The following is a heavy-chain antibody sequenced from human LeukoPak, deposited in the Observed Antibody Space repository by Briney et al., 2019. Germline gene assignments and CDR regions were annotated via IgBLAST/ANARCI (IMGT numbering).Heavy chain of an antibody. V-gene: IGHV4-38-2*02. Sequence: SKTLSLTCTVSGYSISSGYYWGWIRQPPGKGLEWIGSIYHSGSTYYNPSLKSRVTISVDASKNQFSLKLSSVTAADTAVYYCARIYDSSGYMVDYWGQGTLVTVSS. CDR2: IYHSGST. D-gene: IGHD3-22*01. J-gene: IGHJ4*02. CDR3: ARIYDSSGYMVDY. CDR1: GYSISSGYY.